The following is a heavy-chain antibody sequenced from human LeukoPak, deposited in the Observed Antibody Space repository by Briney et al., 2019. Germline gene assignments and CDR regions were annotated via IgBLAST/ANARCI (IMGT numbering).Heavy chain of an antibody. D-gene: IGHD7-27*01. CDR2: IIPILGIA. V-gene: IGHV1-69*02. J-gene: IGHJ4*02. Sequence: ASVKVSCKASGGTFSSYTISWVRQAPGQGLEWMGRIIPILGIANYAQKFQGRVTITADKTTSTAYMELSSLRSEDTAVYYCASQTGGTQFDYWGQGTLVTVSS. CDR3: ASQTGGTQFDY. CDR1: GGTFSSYT.